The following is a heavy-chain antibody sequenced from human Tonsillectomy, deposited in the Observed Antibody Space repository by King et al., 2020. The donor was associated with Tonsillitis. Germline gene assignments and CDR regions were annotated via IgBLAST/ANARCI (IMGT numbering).Heavy chain of an antibody. J-gene: IGHJ6*02. CDR3: ARDKVCSGYYCAYGMDV. CDR2: IYHSGST. Sequence: GRPAETLSLTCTVAGGSISSYYWSWIRQSPGKGLEWIGYIYHSGSTSYNPSLKSRVTISVDTSKNQVSLKLSSVTAADTAVYYCARDKVCSGYYCAYGMDVWGQGTTVTVSS. D-gene: IGHD3-22*01. V-gene: IGHV4-59*01. CDR1: GGSISSYY.